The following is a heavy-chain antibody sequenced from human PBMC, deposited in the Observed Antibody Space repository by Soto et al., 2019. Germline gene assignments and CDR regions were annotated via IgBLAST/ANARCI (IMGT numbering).Heavy chain of an antibody. J-gene: IGHJ6*03. CDR3: ARRNGYYDFWSGPRPYYYYYMDV. V-gene: IGHV1-46*03. D-gene: IGHD3-3*01. CDR2: INPSGGST. CDR1: GYTFTSYY. Sequence: GASVKVSCKASGYTFTSYYMHWVRQAPGQGLEWMGIINPSGGSTSYAQKFQGRVTMTRDTSTSTVYVELSSLRSEDTAVYYCARRNGYYDFWSGPRPYYYYYMDVWGKGTTVTVSS.